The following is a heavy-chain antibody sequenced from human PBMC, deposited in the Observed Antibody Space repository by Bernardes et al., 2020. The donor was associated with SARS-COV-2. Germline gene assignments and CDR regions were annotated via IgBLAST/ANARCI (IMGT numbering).Heavy chain of an antibody. CDR1: GGSITSSNSF. J-gene: IGHJ2*01. Sequence: SETLSLTCSVSGGSITSSNSFWGWIRQPPGKGLEWIGNIDNSGSFSYNPSLKSRVTISVDTSKNEVSLRLNSVTAADTSVYYCARMKAGPEARCAGGDCSRHWYFDLWGRGTLLTVSS. CDR2: IDNSGSF. D-gene: IGHD2-21*02. CDR3: ARMKAGPEARCAGGDCSRHWYFDL. V-gene: IGHV4-39*01.